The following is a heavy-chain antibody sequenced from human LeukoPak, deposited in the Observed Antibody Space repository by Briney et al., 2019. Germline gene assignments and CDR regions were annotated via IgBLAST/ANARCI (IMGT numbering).Heavy chain of an antibody. Sequence: ASVKVSCEASGYTFTSYGISWVRQAPGQGLEWMGWISAYNGNTNYAQKLQGRVTMTTGTSTSTAYMELRSLRSDDTAVYYCARDRPRVVVVPAAMLDYYYYGMDVWGKGTTVTVSS. CDR2: ISAYNGNT. J-gene: IGHJ6*04. D-gene: IGHD2-2*01. CDR1: GYTFTSYG. CDR3: ARDRPRVVVVPAAMLDYYYYGMDV. V-gene: IGHV1-18*04.